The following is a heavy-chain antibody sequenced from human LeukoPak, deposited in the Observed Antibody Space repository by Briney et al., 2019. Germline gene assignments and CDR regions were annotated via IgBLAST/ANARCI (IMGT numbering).Heavy chain of an antibody. Sequence: ASVKVSCEASGYTFTSYGISWVRQAPGQGLEWMGWISAYNGNTNYAQKLQGRVTMTTDTSTSTAYMELRSLRSDDTAVYYCARDLGRPYYYDSSGYNWFDPWGQGTLVTVSS. CDR2: ISAYNGNT. CDR3: ARDLGRPYYYDSSGYNWFDP. J-gene: IGHJ5*02. D-gene: IGHD3-22*01. V-gene: IGHV1-18*01. CDR1: GYTFTSYG.